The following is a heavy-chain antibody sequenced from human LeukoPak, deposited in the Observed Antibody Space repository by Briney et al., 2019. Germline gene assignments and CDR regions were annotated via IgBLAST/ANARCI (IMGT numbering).Heavy chain of an antibody. J-gene: IGHJ4*02. CDR1: GFTFSSYS. CDR2: ISSSSSYI. D-gene: IGHD3-9*01. CDR3: ANGPSAGLRYFDWNPIDY. Sequence: GGSLRLSCAASGFTFSSYSMNWVRQAPGKGLEWVSSISSSSSYIYYADSVKGRFTISRDNAKNSLYLQMNSLRAEDTAVYYCANGPSAGLRYFDWNPIDYWGQGTLVTVSS. V-gene: IGHV3-21*04.